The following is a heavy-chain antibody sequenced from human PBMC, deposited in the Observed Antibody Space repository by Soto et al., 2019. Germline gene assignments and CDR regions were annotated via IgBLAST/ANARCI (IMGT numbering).Heavy chain of an antibody. Sequence: VASVKVSCKASGYTFTSYAMHWVRQAPGQRLEWMGWISAYNGNTNYAQKLQGRVTMTTDTSTSTAYMELRSLRSDDTAVYYCARSGYYGSGSYYFTYWGQGTLVTVSS. CDR3: ARSGYYGSGSYYFTY. CDR1: GYTFTSYA. CDR2: ISAYNGNT. J-gene: IGHJ4*02. V-gene: IGHV1-18*01. D-gene: IGHD3-10*01.